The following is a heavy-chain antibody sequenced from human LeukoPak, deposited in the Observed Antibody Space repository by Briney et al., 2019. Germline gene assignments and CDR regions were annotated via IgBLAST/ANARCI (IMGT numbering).Heavy chain of an antibody. CDR1: GFSLSTSGVG. V-gene: IGHV2-5*02. CDR2: IYWDDDK. J-gene: IGHJ4*02. Sequence: SGPTLVNPTQTLTLTCTFSGFSLSTSGVGVGWIRQPPGKAREWLALIYWDDDKRYSPGLKSRLTITKDTSKNQVVLTMTNMDPVDTAKYYCAHKVSSGWYVDYWGQGTLVTVSS. CDR3: AHKVSSGWYVDY. D-gene: IGHD6-19*01.